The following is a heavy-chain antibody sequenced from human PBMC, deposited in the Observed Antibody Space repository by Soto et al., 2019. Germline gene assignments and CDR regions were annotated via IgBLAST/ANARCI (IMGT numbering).Heavy chain of an antibody. CDR3: AKSLSELFPLGDFHC. D-gene: IGHD2-21*01. CDR1: VFTVSVYA. Sequence: PGGSLGLSCAASVFTVSVYAVNWFRQAPGKGLEWVAEISGSGTTTYYAPSVKGRFIISSDSSKNTLYLQMYSPRAEDTAIYYCAKSLSELFPLGDFHCWGQGALVTVSS. V-gene: IGHV3-23*01. J-gene: IGHJ4*02. CDR2: ISGSGTTT.